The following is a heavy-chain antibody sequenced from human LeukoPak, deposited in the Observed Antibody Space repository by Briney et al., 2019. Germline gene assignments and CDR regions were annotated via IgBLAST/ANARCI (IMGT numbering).Heavy chain of an antibody. D-gene: IGHD6-13*01. J-gene: IGHJ4*02. CDR2: IYYSGST. CDR3: ARASPSLYYYFDY. CDR1: GGSISSYY. V-gene: IGHV4-59*01. Sequence: SETLSLTCTVSGGSISSYYWSWIRQPPGKGLEGSGYIYYSGSTNYNPSLQSPVTISVDPSKHQFSLKLSSVTAADTAVYYCARASPSLYYYFDYWGQGTLVTVSS.